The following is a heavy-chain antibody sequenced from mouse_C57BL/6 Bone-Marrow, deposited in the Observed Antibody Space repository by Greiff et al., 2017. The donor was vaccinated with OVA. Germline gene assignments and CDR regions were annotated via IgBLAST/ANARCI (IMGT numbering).Heavy chain of an antibody. J-gene: IGHJ1*03. Sequence: EVKLQQSGPELVKPGASVKISCKASGYTFTDYYMNWVKQSHGKSLEWIGDINPNNGGTSYNQKFKGKATLTVDKSSSTAYMELRSLTSEDSAVYYCANWYFDFWGTGTTVTVSS. V-gene: IGHV1-26*01. CDR1: GYTFTDYY. CDR3: ANWYFDF. CDR2: INPNNGGT.